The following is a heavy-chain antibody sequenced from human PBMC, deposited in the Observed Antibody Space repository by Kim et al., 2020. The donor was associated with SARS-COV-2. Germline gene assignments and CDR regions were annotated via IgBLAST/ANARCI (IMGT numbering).Heavy chain of an antibody. J-gene: IGHJ4*02. D-gene: IGHD1-1*01. Sequence: GESLKISCEGSGYSFTSYWIAWVRQMPGKGLEWMGIIYPGDSDTRYSPSFQGLVTISADKSIRTAYLQLSSLKASDTAMYYCAGHGPSRGTTETPLDYWGQGTLVTVSS. CDR3: AGHGPSRGTTETPLDY. CDR2: IYPGDSDT. CDR1: GYSFTSYW. V-gene: IGHV5-51*01.